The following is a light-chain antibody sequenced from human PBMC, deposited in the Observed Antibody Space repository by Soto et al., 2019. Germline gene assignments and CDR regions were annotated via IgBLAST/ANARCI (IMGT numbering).Light chain of an antibody. CDR1: QGIRND. V-gene: IGKV1-6*01. J-gene: IGKJ3*01. Sequence: AIQMTQSPSSLSASVGDTVTITCRASQGIRNDLGWYQQKPGKAPKLLIFATSTLQNGVPSRFSGSGFGKDFTLTISGLQPEDVATYYCLQDYTYPRTFGPGTKVDLK. CDR2: ATS. CDR3: LQDYTYPRT.